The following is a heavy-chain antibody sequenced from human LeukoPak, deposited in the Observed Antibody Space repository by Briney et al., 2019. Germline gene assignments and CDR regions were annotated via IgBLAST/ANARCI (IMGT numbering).Heavy chain of an antibody. CDR3: ARGYDILTGYAVVDY. J-gene: IGHJ4*02. V-gene: IGHV4-34*01. CDR2: INHSGST. CDR1: GGSFSGYY. Sequence: SETLSLTCAVYGGSFSGYYWSWIRQPPGKGLEWIGEINHSGSTNYNPSLKSRVTISVDTSKNQFSLKLSSVTAADTAVYYCARGYDILTGYAVVDYWGQGTLVTVSS. D-gene: IGHD3-9*01.